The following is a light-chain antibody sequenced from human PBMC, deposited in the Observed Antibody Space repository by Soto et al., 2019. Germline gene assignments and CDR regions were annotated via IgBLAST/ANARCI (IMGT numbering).Light chain of an antibody. CDR3: QQHKSYSSWT. CDR2: AAS. Sequence: IHLTQSPSSLSASVGDRVTITCRASQDIAIYLAWYQQKPGEAPKLLIYAASTLYGGVPSRFSGSGSGTEFTLTISSLQPDDFATYYCQQHKSYSSWTFGQGTKVDNK. V-gene: IGKV1-9*01. CDR1: QDIAIY. J-gene: IGKJ1*01.